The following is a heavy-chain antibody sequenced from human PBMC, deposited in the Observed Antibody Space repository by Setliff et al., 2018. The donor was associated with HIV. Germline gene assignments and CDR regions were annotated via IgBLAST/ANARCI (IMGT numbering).Heavy chain of an antibody. J-gene: IGHJ4*02. CDR1: GYSISSGYY. V-gene: IGHV4-38-2*01. CDR3: ARGRKKTLAVSGTRYFDF. CDR2: VTHSGTT. Sequence: PSETLSLTCAVSGYSISSGYYWGWIRQPPGKGLEWIGEVTHSGTTTYDPSLKSRITISVDTSKNQFSLKLTSVTAADMGVYYCARGRKKTLAVSGTRYFDFWGQGTLVTVSS. D-gene: IGHD6-19*01.